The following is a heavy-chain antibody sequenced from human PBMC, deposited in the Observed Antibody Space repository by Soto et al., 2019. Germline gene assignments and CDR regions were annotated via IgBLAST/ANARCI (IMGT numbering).Heavy chain of an antibody. D-gene: IGHD5-12*01. CDR2: INAGNDNT. CDR1: GYTFTTYP. J-gene: IGHJ4*02. Sequence: QVQLVQSGAEVKKPGASVKVSCKASGYTFTTYPMHWVRQAPGQRLEWMGWINAGNDNTKYSQKFQDRVTITRDTSANTAYMELSSLRSEDTAMYYCARMGMATILYFDYWGQGTLVTVSS. CDR3: ARMGMATILYFDY. V-gene: IGHV1-3*01.